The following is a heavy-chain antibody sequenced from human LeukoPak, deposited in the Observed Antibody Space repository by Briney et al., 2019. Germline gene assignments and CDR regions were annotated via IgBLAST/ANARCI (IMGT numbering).Heavy chain of an antibody. CDR2: INPGDSDI. CDR1: GYSFTRYW. V-gene: IGHV5-51*01. D-gene: IGHD1-26*01. Sequence: GESLKISCKGSGYSFTRYWIGWVRQMPGKGLEWMGIINPGDSDITYSPSFQGQATISADKSITTAYLQWSSLKASDTAIYYCARRVGNSGSLRNFDSWGQGTLVTVSS. J-gene: IGHJ4*02. CDR3: ARRVGNSGSLRNFDS.